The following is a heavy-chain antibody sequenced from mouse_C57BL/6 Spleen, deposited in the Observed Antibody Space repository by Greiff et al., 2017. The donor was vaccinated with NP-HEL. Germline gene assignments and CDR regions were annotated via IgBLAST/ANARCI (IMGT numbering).Heavy chain of an antibody. Sequence: VQLQQSGAELVRPGTSVKLSCKASGYTFTSYWMHWVKQRPGQGLEWIGVIDPSDSYTNYNQKFKGKATLTVDTSSSTAYMQLSSLTSEDSAVYYCARSLANWYYFDYWGQGTTLTVSS. D-gene: IGHD4-1*01. CDR3: ARSLANWYYFDY. V-gene: IGHV1-59*01. CDR1: GYTFTSYW. J-gene: IGHJ2*01. CDR2: IDPSDSYT.